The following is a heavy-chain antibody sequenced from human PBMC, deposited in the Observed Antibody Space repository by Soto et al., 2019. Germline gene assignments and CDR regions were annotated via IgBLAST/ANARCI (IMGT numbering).Heavy chain of an antibody. J-gene: IGHJ4*02. CDR1: GVSISSGNW. CDR3: ARLVYDTRLNYMYFDF. D-gene: IGHD3-10*01. V-gene: IGHV4-4*02. CDR2: IFHDGTA. Sequence: SETLSLTCAVSGVSISSGNWWTWVRQTPQRGLEYIGEIFHDGTANYYPSFERRVAISVDTSKNQFSLKLTSVTAADTAIYFCARLVYDTRLNYMYFDFWGQEALVTVS.